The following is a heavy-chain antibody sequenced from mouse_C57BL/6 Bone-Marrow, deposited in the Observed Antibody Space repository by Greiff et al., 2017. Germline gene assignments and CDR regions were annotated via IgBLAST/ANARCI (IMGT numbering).Heavy chain of an antibody. J-gene: IGHJ1*03. CDR1: GYTFTSYW. V-gene: IGHV1-55*01. D-gene: IGHD2-5*01. Sequence: VQLQQPGAELVKPGASVKMSCKASGYTFTSYWITWVKQRPGQGLEWIGEIYPGSGSTNYNEKFKSKATLTVDTSSSTAYMQLSSLTSEDSAVYYCARPFYSNYWYFGVWGTGTTVTVSS. CDR3: ARPFYSNYWYFGV. CDR2: IYPGSGST.